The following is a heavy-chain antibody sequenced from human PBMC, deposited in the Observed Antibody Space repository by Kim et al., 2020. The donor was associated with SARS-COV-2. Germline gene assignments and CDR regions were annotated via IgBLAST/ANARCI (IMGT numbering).Heavy chain of an antibody. D-gene: IGHD6-19*01. CDR2: ISYDGSNK. J-gene: IGHJ4*02. V-gene: IGHV3-30-3*01. CDR3: AREAVAGDYFDY. CDR1: GFTFSSYA. Sequence: GGSLRLSCAASGFTFSSYAMHWVRQAPGKGLEWVAVISYDGSNKYYADSVKGRFTISRDNSKNTLYLQMNSLRAEDTAVYYCAREAVAGDYFDYWGQGTLVTVSS.